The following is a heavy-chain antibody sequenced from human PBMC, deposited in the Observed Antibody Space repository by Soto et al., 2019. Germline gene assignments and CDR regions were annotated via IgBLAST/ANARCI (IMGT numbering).Heavy chain of an antibody. CDR1: GYTFTSYA. V-gene: IGHV1-18*01. J-gene: IGHJ5*02. D-gene: IGHD2-2*01. Sequence: GASVKVSCKASGYTFTSYAMHWVRQAPGQRLEWMGWISAYNGNTNYAQKLQGRVTMTTDTSTSTAYMELRSLRSDDTAVYYCARMGHCSSTSCYPNWFDPWGQGTLVTVSS. CDR2: ISAYNGNT. CDR3: ARMGHCSSTSCYPNWFDP.